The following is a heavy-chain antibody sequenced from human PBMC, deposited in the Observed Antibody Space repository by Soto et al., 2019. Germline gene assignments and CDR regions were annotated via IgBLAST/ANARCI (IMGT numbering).Heavy chain of an antibody. CDR2: INPNSGNI. V-gene: IGHV1-8*01. CDR1: GNTFTSYD. CDR3: ARGRASGSYYLLDY. Sequence: QVQLVQSGAEAKKPGASVKVSCKASGNTFTSYDINWVRQATGHGLGWMGWINPNSGNIGYAQKFQGRVTMTRDTAIRTAYMEVSRLRSDDTAVYYCARGRASGSYYLLDYWGQGTLVTVSS. D-gene: IGHD3-10*01. J-gene: IGHJ4*02.